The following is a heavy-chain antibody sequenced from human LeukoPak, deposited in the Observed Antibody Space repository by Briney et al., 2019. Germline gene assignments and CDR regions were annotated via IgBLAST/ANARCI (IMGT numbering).Heavy chain of an antibody. J-gene: IGHJ4*02. V-gene: IGHV3-21*01. CDR3: AREGQWLATQYFDY. CDR1: GFTVSSNY. CDR2: ISSSSSYI. Sequence: PGGSLRLSCAASGFTVSSNYMSWVRQAPGKGLEWVSSISSSSSYIYYADSVKGRFTISRDNAKNSLYLQMNSLRAEDTAVYYCAREGQWLATQYFDYWGQGTLVTVSS. D-gene: IGHD6-19*01.